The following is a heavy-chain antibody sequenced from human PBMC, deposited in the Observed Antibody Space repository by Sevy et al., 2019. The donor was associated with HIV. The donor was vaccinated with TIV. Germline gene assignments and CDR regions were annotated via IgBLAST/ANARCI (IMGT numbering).Heavy chain of an antibody. D-gene: IGHD3-16*01. V-gene: IGHV3-21*01. CDR2: IIISSNQI. CDR3: AGAPEENYDYITGSFDY. Sequence: GGSLRLSCAASGFTFSSYSMNWVRQAPGMGLEWVSSIIISSNQIYYADSVKGRFTISRDNAKNSLYLQMNSLRAEDTAVYYCAGAPEENYDYITGSFDYWGQGTLVTVSS. J-gene: IGHJ4*02. CDR1: GFTFSSYS.